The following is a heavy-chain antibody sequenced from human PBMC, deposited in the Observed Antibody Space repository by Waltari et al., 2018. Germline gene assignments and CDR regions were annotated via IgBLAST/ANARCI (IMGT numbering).Heavy chain of an antibody. Sequence: QVQLQESGPGLVKPSQTLSLTCTVSGVSISSGSYYWSWIRQPAGNGLEWIGRIYTSGSTNYNPSLKSRVTISVDTSKNQFSLKLSSVTAADTAVYYCAADPSRLYDWYFDLWGRGTLVTVSS. D-gene: IGHD2-2*01. CDR3: AADPSRLYDWYFDL. J-gene: IGHJ2*01. V-gene: IGHV4-61*02. CDR2: IYTSGST. CDR1: GVSISSGSYY.